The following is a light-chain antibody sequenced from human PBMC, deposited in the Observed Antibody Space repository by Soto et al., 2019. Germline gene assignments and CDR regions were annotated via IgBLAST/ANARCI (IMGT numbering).Light chain of an antibody. CDR1: QTISSW. CDR3: QHYHGYPFT. J-gene: IGKJ3*01. Sequence: DIQMTQSPSTLSGSVGDRVTITCRASQTISSWLAWYQQKPGKAPKLLIYKASTLKSGVPSRFSGSGSGTEFTLTISSLQPDDFAIYYCQHYHGYPFTFGPGTKVDI. V-gene: IGKV1-5*03. CDR2: KAS.